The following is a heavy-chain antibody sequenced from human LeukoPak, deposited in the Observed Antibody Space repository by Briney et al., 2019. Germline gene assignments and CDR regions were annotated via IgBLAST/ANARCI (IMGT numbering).Heavy chain of an antibody. CDR1: GYTFTSYG. J-gene: IGHJ4*02. D-gene: IGHD4-17*01. CDR2: ISAYNGNT. V-gene: IGHV1-18*01. CDR3: ARYGDYASRFDY. Sequence: ASVTVSFKASGYTFTSYGISWVRQAPGQGLEWMGWISAYNGNTNYAQKLQGRVTMTTDTSTSTAYMELRSLRSDDTAVYYCARYGDYASRFDYWGQGTLVTVSS.